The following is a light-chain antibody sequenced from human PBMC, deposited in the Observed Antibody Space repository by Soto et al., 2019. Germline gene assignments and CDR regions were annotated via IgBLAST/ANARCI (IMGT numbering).Light chain of an antibody. Sequence: QSALTQPASVSGSPGQSITISCPGTTSDVGSYNLVSWYQHHPGKAPKLMIYEGSKRPSGVSNRFSGSKSGNTASLTISGLQAEDEADYYCCSYAATSTLVVFGGGTQLTVL. J-gene: IGLJ2*01. CDR3: CSYAATSTLVV. CDR2: EGS. V-gene: IGLV2-23*01. CDR1: TSDVGSYNL.